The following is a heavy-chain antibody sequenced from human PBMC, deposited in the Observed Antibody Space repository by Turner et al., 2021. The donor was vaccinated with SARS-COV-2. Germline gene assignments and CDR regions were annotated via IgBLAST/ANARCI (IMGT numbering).Heavy chain of an antibody. CDR1: GGSFSGYY. CDR2: ISHSGST. J-gene: IGHJ6*02. Sequence: QVQLQQWGAGLLKPSETLSLTCAAYGGSFSGYYCSWIRQSPGKGLEWIGEISHSGSTTYNPSLKSRVTLSVDRSKIQFSLRLSSVTAADTAVYYCARVNYGGGTVRDYYSYYGMDVWGQGTTVTVS. V-gene: IGHV4-34*01. D-gene: IGHD3-16*01. CDR3: ARVNYGGGTVRDYYSYYGMDV.